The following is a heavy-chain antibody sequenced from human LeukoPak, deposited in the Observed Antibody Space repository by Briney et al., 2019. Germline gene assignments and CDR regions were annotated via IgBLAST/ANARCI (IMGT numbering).Heavy chain of an antibody. D-gene: IGHD4-23*01. CDR1: GYTFTGYY. V-gene: IGHV1-2*02. J-gene: IGHJ4*02. Sequence: ASVKVSCKASGYTFTGYYMHWVRQAPGQGLEWMGWINPNSGGTNYAQKFQGRVTMTRDTSISTAYMELSRLRSDDTAVYYCAREIHYGGNSFDYWGQGTLVTVSS. CDR2: INPNSGGT. CDR3: AREIHYGGNSFDY.